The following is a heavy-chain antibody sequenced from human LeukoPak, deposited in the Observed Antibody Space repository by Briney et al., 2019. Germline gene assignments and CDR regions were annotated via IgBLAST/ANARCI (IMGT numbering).Heavy chain of an antibody. D-gene: IGHD3-22*01. CDR2: ISGSGGST. J-gene: IGHJ3*02. CDR3: AKGRYYYDSSDAFDI. Sequence: GGSLRLSCAASGFAFSSYAMSWVRQAPGKGLEWVSAISGSGGSTYYADSVKGRFTISRDNSKNTLFLQMNSLRAEDTAVYYCAKGRYYYDSSDAFDIWGQGTMVTVSS. CDR1: GFAFSSYA. V-gene: IGHV3-23*01.